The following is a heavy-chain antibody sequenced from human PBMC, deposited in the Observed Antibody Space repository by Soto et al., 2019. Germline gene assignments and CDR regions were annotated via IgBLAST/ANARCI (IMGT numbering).Heavy chain of an antibody. CDR2: ISYDSFNK. CDR1: GFTFSSYG. CDR3: ANDPTGSGDS. Sequence: QVQLVESGGGVVQPGRSLRLSCEASGFTFSSYGMHWVRQAPGMGLDWVAVISYDSFNKYYADSVKGRFTISRDNSKNTLYLQMNSLRSEDTAVYYCANDPTGSGDSWGQGTLVTVSS. V-gene: IGHV3-30*18. J-gene: IGHJ4*02.